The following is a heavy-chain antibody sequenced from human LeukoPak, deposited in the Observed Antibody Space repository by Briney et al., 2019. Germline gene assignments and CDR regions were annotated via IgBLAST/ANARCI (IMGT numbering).Heavy chain of an antibody. Sequence: SVKVSCKASGGTFSSYAISWVRQAPGQGLEWMGGIIPIFGTANYAQKFQGRVTMTRDTSTSTVYMELSSLRSEDTAVYYCARAPRIVVVPAANNAFDIWGQGTMVTVSS. CDR3: ARAPRIVVVPAANNAFDI. CDR2: IIPIFGTA. CDR1: GGTFSSYA. V-gene: IGHV1-69*05. D-gene: IGHD2-2*01. J-gene: IGHJ3*02.